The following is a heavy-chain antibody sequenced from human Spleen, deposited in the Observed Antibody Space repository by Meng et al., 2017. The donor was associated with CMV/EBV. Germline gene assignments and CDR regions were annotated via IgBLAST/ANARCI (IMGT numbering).Heavy chain of an antibody. CDR1: GFTFSSYA. V-gene: IGHV3-30*04. CDR2: ISYDGSNK. Sequence: SCAASGFTFSSYAMHWVRQAPGKGLEWVAVISYDGSNKYYADSVKGRFTISRDNSKNTLYLQMNSLRAEDTAVYYCARDSALYYYYGMDVWGQGTTVTVSS. CDR3: ARDSALYYYYGMDV. J-gene: IGHJ6*02.